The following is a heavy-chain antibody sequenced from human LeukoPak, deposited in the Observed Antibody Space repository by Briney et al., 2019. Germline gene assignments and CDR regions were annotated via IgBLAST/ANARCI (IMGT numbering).Heavy chain of an antibody. CDR1: GASISSHY. J-gene: IGHJ4*02. Sequence: SETLSLTCTVSGASISSHYWTWFRQPPGKGLEWIGYIYYGGNTNYNPSLKSRVTISVDTSKNQFSLKLSSVTAADTAVYYCARHSWAFDYWGQGTLVTVSS. CDR3: ARHSWAFDY. CDR2: IYYGGNT. D-gene: IGHD2-15*01. V-gene: IGHV4-59*11.